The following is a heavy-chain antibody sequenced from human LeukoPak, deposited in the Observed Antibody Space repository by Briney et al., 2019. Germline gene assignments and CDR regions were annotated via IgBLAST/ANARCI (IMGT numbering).Heavy chain of an antibody. V-gene: IGHV3-30-3*01. J-gene: IGHJ4*02. Sequence: GGSLRLSCADSGFSLSSYAMHWVRQAPGKGLEGGAVISYEGNNKYYADSVKGRFTISRDNSKNTLYLQMNSLRAEDTPVYYCAKDSTYYYDSSGSYFDYWGQGTLVTVSS. D-gene: IGHD3-22*01. CDR2: ISYEGNNK. CDR3: AKDSTYYYDSSGSYFDY. CDR1: GFSLSSYA.